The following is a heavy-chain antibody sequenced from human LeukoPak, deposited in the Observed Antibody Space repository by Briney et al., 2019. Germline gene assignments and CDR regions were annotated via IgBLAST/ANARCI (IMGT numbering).Heavy chain of an antibody. CDR1: GFTFSRNG. Sequence: GGSLRLSCAASGFTFSRNGMHWVRQAPGKGLEWVAVIWNDGSDKYYADSVKGRFTISRDNSKNTLFLQMNSLRIEDTALYYCARDRYGTGGDLDYWGQGTVVTVSS. CDR3: ARDRYGTGGDLDY. CDR2: IWNDGSDK. D-gene: IGHD1-14*01. J-gene: IGHJ4*02. V-gene: IGHV3-33*01.